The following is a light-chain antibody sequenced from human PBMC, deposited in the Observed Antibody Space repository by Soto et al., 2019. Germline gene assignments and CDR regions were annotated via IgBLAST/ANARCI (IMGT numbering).Light chain of an antibody. J-gene: IGKJ2*02. CDR2: DAS. V-gene: IGKV3-11*01. CDR1: RSINNY. CDR3: QQRSNWPPGST. Sequence: EIVLTQSPATLSLSPGERATLSCRASRSINNYLAWYQQKPGQAPRLLLYDASNSATGIPARFNGSGSGTDFTLTITALELDDFEVYYCQQRSNWPPGSTFGQGTKLEIK.